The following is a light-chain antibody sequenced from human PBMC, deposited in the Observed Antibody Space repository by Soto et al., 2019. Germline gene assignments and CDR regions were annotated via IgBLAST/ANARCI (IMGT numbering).Light chain of an antibody. CDR2: EVS. CDR1: SSDVGGYDF. J-gene: IGLJ1*01. CDR3: SSYTSDWGV. Sequence: QSALTQPASVSGSPGQSITISCTGTSSDVGGYDFFSWYQHHPGKAPKLIIYEVSTRPSGVSNRFSGSKSGNTASLTISGLQAEDEADYYCSSYTSDWGVFGTGTKLTVL. V-gene: IGLV2-14*01.